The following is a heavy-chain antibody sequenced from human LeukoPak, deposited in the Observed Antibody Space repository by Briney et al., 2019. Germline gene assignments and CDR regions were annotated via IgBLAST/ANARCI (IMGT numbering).Heavy chain of an antibody. J-gene: IGHJ4*02. CDR2: ISSSSSTI. V-gene: IGHV3-48*01. D-gene: IGHD1-26*01. Sequence: GGSLRLSCAAPGFTFSSYSMNWVRQAPGKGLEWVSYISSSSSTIYYADSVKGRFTISRDNAKNSLYLQMNSLRAEDTAVYYRARGVLYRFDYWGQGTLVTVSS. CDR3: ARGVLYRFDY. CDR1: GFTFSSYS.